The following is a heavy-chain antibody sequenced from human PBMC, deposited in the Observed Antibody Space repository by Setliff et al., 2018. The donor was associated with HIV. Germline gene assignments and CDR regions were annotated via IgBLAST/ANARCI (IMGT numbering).Heavy chain of an antibody. CDR3: ARLGRAIDDGGSSLRLDF. CDR2: ISSSGTT. V-gene: IGHV4-4*09. Sequence: SENLSLTCVVSDDSFSNYDWTWIRQSPGKALEWIGYISSSGTTNYNPSLRSRVTISMETSNTRFSLWLRSGTAADTATYFCARLGRAIDDGGSSLRLDFWGQGMLVTVSS. J-gene: IGHJ4*02. CDR1: DDSFSNYD. D-gene: IGHD2-21*01.